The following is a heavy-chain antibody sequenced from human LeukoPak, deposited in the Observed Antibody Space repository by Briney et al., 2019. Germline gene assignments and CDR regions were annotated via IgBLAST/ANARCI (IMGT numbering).Heavy chain of an antibody. D-gene: IGHD3-22*01. CDR2: IYTTGNT. V-gene: IGHV4-4*07. CDR3: ARGQWLPVFDF. J-gene: IGHJ4*02. CDR1: GGSISHYY. Sequence: PSETLSLTCTVSGGSISHYYWSWIRQPAGKGLEWIGRIYTTGNTNYNPSLKSRVTMSVDTSKNHFSLKLSSVTAADTAVYYCARGQWLPVFDFWGQGTLVTVSS.